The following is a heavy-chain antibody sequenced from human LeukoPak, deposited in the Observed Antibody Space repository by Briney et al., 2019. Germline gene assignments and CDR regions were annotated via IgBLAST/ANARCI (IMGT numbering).Heavy chain of an antibody. CDR3: ARVGLVVVPAAIFLPDDY. CDR1: GGTFSSYA. D-gene: IGHD2-2*01. J-gene: IGHJ4*02. V-gene: IGHV1-69*05. CDR2: IIPIFGTA. Sequence: SVKVSCKASGGTFSSYAISWVRQAPGQGLEWMGGIIPIFGTANYAQKFQGRVTITTDESTSTAYMELSSLRSEDTAVYYCARVGLVVVPAAIFLPDDYWGQGTLVTVSS.